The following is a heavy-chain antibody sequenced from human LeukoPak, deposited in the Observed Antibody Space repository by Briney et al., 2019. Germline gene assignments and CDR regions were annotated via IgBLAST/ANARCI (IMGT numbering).Heavy chain of an antibody. CDR1: GDSVPSNSAA. D-gene: IGHD3-3*01. J-gene: IGHJ4*02. CDR2: TYYRSKWYN. V-gene: IGHV6-1*01. CDR3: ARDVDFWSGYTYYFDY. Sequence: SQTLSLTCAISGDSVPSNSAAWNWIRQSPSRGLEWLGRTYYRSKWYNDYAVSVKSRITINPDTSKNQFSLQLNSVTPEDTAVYYCARDVDFWSGYTYYFDYWGQGTLVTVSS.